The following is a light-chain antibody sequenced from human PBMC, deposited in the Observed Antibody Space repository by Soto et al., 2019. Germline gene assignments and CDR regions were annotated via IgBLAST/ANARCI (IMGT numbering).Light chain of an antibody. CDR3: QSYDSGVV. V-gene: IGLV1-40*01. J-gene: IGLJ2*01. CDR1: SSNIGAGYD. CDR2: GNS. Sequence: QSVLTQPPSVSGAPGQRVTISCTGSSSNIGAGYDVHWYQQLPGTAPKLLIYGNSNRPSGVPDRFSGSKSGTSASLAITGLQDEDEADYYCQSYDSGVVFGGGTKLTVL.